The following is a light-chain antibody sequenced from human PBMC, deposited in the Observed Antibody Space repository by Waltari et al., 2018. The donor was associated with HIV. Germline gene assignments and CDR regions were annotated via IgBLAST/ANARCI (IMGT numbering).Light chain of an antibody. CDR1: SSDVGCYNY. V-gene: IGLV2-8*01. J-gene: IGLJ1*01. CDR2: EVI. CDR3: CSYAGWSDSWV. Sequence: QSALTQPPSASGSPGQSVTISCTGTSSDVGCYNYVPWYLQRPGKAPKLVVYEVIKRPSGVPDRFSASKSGNTASLTVSGLQAEDEGDYYCCSYAGWSDSWVFGTGTKVTVL.